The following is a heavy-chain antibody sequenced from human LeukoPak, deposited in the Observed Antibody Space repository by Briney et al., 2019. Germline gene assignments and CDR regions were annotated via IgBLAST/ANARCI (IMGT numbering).Heavy chain of an antibody. Sequence: GGSLRLSCATSGFPFADYAFHWVRQVPGKGLEWVCSISRDGGTTSYGESVRGRFTISRDNNKNSLFLYMNSLRSEDSALYFCAKEFSGSYENWGQGALVTVSS. J-gene: IGHJ4*02. V-gene: IGHV3-43*02. D-gene: IGHD3-10*01. CDR3: AKEFSGSYEN. CDR1: GFPFADYA. CDR2: ISRDGGTT.